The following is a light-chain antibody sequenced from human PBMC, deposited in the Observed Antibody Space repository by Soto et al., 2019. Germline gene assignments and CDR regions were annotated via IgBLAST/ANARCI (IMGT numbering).Light chain of an antibody. CDR1: SSDVGGYNY. Sequence: QSALTQPASVSGSPGQSITISCTGTSSDVGGYNYVSWYQQHPGKAPKLMIYEVSNRPSGVSNRFSGSKSGNTASLTISGLQAEDEADYFCSSYGSTSTRYVFGTGTMLTVL. CDR2: EVS. CDR3: SSYGSTSTRYV. V-gene: IGLV2-14*01. J-gene: IGLJ1*01.